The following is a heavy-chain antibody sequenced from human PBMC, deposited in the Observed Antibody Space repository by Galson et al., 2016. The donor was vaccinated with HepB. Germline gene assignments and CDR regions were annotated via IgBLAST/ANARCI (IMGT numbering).Heavy chain of an antibody. D-gene: IGHD2/OR15-2a*01. Sequence: PRLSCAASGFTFNKYGMHWVRQAPGKGLEWVAADSVHGGRKWYADSVKGRFTISRDNPNNMLFLQMSSLRADDTAVYYCAKRHEYCPPVGCSVDYWGQGTLVSASS. J-gene: IGHJ4*02. CDR3: AKRHEYCPPVGCSVDY. CDR2: DSVHGGRK. V-gene: IGHV3-30*18. CDR1: GFTFNKYG.